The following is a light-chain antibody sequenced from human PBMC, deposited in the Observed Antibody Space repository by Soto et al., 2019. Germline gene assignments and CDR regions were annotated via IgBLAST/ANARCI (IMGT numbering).Light chain of an antibody. CDR2: SNF. CDR1: TSNIGRNI. V-gene: IGLV1-44*01. CDR3: AAWDDSRNGSYV. J-gene: IGLJ1*01. Sequence: QSVLTQPPSASGTPGQSVTISCSGSTSNIGRNIVNWYQQLPGAAPKLLIYSNFQRPSGVPDRFSGSKSGTSASLVISGLQSEDEADYYCAAWDDSRNGSYVFGTGTKLTVL.